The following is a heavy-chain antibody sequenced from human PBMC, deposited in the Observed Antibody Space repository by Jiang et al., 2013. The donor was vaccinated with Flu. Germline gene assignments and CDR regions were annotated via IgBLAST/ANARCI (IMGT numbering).Heavy chain of an antibody. CDR1: GYSFTSYD. D-gene: IGHD6-19*01. Sequence: GAEVKKPGASVKVSCKASGYSFTSYDINWVRQATGQGLEWMGWMNPNSGDTGYAQKFQGRVTMTRNTSISTAYMELSSLRIEDTAMYYCARVGVAVILDWFDPWGQGSLVTVSS. V-gene: IGHV1-8*01. CDR2: MNPNSGDT. J-gene: IGHJ5*02. CDR3: ARVGVAVILDWFDP.